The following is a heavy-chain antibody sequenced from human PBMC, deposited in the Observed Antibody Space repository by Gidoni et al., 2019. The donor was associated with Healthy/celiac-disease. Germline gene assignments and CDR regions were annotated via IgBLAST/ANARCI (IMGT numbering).Heavy chain of an antibody. V-gene: IGHV4-34*01. CDR1: GGSFSGYY. Sequence: QVQLQQWAAGLLKPSETLSLTCAAYGGSFSGYYWSWIRQPPGKGLEWFGGIKHIGCTNYTGSIKRRVTISVDTSKRQFSRKMSSVPAADTAVYYCARGCPASKFYYGSGYTIDYWGQGTLVTVSS. CDR3: ARGCPASKFYYGSGYTIDY. J-gene: IGHJ4*02. CDR2: IKHIGCT. D-gene: IGHD3-10*01.